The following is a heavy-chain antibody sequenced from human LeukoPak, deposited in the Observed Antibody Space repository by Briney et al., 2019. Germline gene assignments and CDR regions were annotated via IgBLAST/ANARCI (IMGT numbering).Heavy chain of an antibody. CDR1: GGTFSSYA. Sequence: SVKVSCKASGGTFSSYAISWVRQAPGQGLEWMGGIIPIFGTANYAQKFQGRVTITADESTSTAYMELSSLRSEDTAVYYCASGDIVVVPAAAGIKGWGQGTPVTVSS. CDR3: ASGDIVVVPAAAGIKG. D-gene: IGHD2-2*01. V-gene: IGHV1-69*13. J-gene: IGHJ4*02. CDR2: IIPIFGTA.